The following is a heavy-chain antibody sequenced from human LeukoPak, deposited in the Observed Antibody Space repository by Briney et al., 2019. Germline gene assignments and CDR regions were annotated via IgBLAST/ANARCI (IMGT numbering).Heavy chain of an antibody. Sequence: VASVKVSCKASGYTFTSYGISWVRQAPGQGLEWMGWISAYNGNTNYAQKLQGRVTMTTDTSTSTAYMELRSLRSDDTAVYYCARDAVVAATRDEYFQHWGQGTLVTVSS. J-gene: IGHJ1*01. V-gene: IGHV1-18*01. CDR1: GYTFTSYG. CDR3: ARDAVVAATRDEYFQH. CDR2: ISAYNGNT. D-gene: IGHD2-15*01.